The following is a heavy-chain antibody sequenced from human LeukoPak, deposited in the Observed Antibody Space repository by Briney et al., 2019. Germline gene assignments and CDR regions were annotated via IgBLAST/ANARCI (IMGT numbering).Heavy chain of an antibody. V-gene: IGHV4-39*01. Sequence: SETLSLTCTVSGGSISSSSYYWGWIRQPPGKGLEWIGSIYYSGSAYYNPSLKSRVTISVDTSKNQFSLKLSSVTAADTAVYYCARQFVGYSFFDYWGQGTLVTVSS. CDR3: ARQFVGYSFFDY. CDR2: IYYSGSA. D-gene: IGHD5-18*01. J-gene: IGHJ4*02. CDR1: GGSISSSSYY.